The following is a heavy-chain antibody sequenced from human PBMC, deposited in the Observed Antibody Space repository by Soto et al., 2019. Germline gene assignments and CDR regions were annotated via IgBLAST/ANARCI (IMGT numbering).Heavy chain of an antibody. Sequence: SVKVSCKASGGSLSNYGISWVRQAPGQGLEWMGGIIPVFGTANYAQKFQGRVTITADEPTNIVYMDVTSLRSEDTAVYYCATDAVVVTADNLYSYGMDVWGQGTTVTVSS. D-gene: IGHD2-21*02. CDR3: ATDAVVVTADNLYSYGMDV. CDR1: GGSLSNYG. CDR2: IIPVFGTA. J-gene: IGHJ6*02. V-gene: IGHV1-69*13.